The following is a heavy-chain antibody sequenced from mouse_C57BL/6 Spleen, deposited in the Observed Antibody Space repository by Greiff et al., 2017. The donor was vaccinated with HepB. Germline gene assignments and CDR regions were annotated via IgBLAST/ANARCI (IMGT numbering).Heavy chain of an antibody. CDR1: GYTFTSYW. CDR3: ARLPPYDGDYFDV. V-gene: IGHV1-64*01. D-gene: IGHD2-3*01. CDR2: IHPNSGST. Sequence: QVQLQQPGAELVKPGASVKLSCKASGYTFTSYWMHWVKQRPGQGLEWIGMIHPNSGSTNYNEKFKSKATLTVDKSSSTAYMQLSSLTSEDSAVYYCARLPPYDGDYFDVWGTGTTVTVSS. J-gene: IGHJ1*03.